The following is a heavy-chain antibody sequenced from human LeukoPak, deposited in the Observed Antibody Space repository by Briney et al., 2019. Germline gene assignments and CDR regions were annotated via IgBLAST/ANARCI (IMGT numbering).Heavy chain of an antibody. CDR1: GDSISGSRYY. D-gene: IGHD2-21*02. CDR3: ARVGCGGDCHRWRRNWFDP. CDR2: IYTSGST. J-gene: IGHJ5*02. V-gene: IGHV4-39*07. Sequence: PSETLSLTCTVSGDSISGSRYYWAWIRQPPGKGLEWIGRIYTSGSTNYNPSLKSRVTISVDTSKNQFSLKLSSVTAADTAVYYCARVGCGGDCHRWRRNWFDPWGQGTLVTVSS.